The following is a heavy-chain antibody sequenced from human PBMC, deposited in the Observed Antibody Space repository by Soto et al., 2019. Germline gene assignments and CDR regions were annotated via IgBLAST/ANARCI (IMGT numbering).Heavy chain of an antibody. J-gene: IGHJ4*02. D-gene: IGHD2-2*01. Sequence: GGSLRLSCAASGFTFSSYAMHWVRQAPGKGLEWVAVISYDGSNKYYADSVKGRFTISRDNSKNTLYLQMNSLRAEDTAVYYCARDRDIVLVPAAMGPFDYWGQGTLVTVSS. CDR1: GFTFSSYA. CDR2: ISYDGSNK. CDR3: ARDRDIVLVPAAMGPFDY. V-gene: IGHV3-30-3*01.